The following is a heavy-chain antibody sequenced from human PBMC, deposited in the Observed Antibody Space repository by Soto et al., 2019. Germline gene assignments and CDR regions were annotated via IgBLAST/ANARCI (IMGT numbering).Heavy chain of an antibody. J-gene: IGHJ5*02. V-gene: IGHV4-4*07. CDR3: ARAAAGTPAYPNNWFDP. D-gene: IGHD6-13*01. Sequence: QVQLQESGPGLVKPSETLSLTCTISGGSISSYYWSWIRQPAGKGLEWIGRIYTSGSTNYNPSLKSRVTMSVDTSKNQFSLKLSSVTAADTAVYYCARAAAGTPAYPNNWFDPWGQGTLVTVSS. CDR1: GGSISSYY. CDR2: IYTSGST.